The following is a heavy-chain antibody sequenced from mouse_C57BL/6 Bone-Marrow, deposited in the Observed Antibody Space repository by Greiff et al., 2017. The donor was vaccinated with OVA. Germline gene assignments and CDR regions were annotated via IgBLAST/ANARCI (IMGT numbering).Heavy chain of an antibody. D-gene: IGHD1-1*01. CDR2: ISDGGSYT. J-gene: IGHJ4*01. Sequence: DVQLVESGGGLVKPGGSLKLSCAASGFTFSSYAMSWVRQTPEKRLEWVATISDGGSYTYYPDNVKGRFTISRDNAKNNLYLQMSHLKSEDTAMYYCARKSLTTVVAKDYAMDYWGQGTSVTVSS. V-gene: IGHV5-4*01. CDR3: ARKSLTTVVAKDYAMDY. CDR1: GFTFSSYA.